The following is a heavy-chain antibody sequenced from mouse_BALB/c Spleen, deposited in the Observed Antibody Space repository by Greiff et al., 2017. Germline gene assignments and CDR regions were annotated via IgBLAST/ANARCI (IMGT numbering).Heavy chain of an antibody. CDR2: ISSGGSYT. D-gene: IGHD1-1*01. V-gene: IGHV5-6-4*01. CDR1: GFTFSSYT. Sequence: EVQGVESGGGLVKPGGSLKLSCAASGFTFSSYTMSWVRQTPEKRLEWVATISSGGSYTYYPDSVKGRFTISRDNAKNTLYLQMSSLKSEDTAMYYCTRDDYGSRVYYAMDYWGQGTSVTVSS. J-gene: IGHJ4*01. CDR3: TRDDYGSRVYYAMDY.